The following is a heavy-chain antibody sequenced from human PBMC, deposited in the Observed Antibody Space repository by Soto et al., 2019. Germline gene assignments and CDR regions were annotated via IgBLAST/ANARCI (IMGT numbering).Heavy chain of an antibody. CDR3: AKGGFLEWQNDAFDR. D-gene: IGHD3-3*01. Sequence: PGGSLRLSCAASGFTFSSYAMSWVRQAPGKGLEWVSAISGSGGSTYYADSVKGRFTISRDNSKNTLYLQMNSLRAEDTAVYYCAKGGFLEWQNDAFDRWGQGTLVTVSS. CDR1: GFTFSSYA. V-gene: IGHV3-23*01. J-gene: IGHJ3*02. CDR2: ISGSGGST.